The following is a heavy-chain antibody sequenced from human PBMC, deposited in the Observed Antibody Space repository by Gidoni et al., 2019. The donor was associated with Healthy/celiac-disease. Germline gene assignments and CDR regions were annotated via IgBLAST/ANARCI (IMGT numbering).Heavy chain of an antibody. CDR2: IIPILGIA. V-gene: IGHV1-69*04. Sequence: QVQLVQSGAAVKKPGSSVKVSCKASGCTFISYAISWVRQAPGQGLEWMGRIIPILGIANYAQKFQGRFTITADKSTSTAYMELSSLRSEDTAVYYCAREDIAARPGYFDYWGQGTLVTVSS. J-gene: IGHJ4*02. CDR1: GCTFISYA. D-gene: IGHD6-6*01. CDR3: AREDIAARPGYFDY.